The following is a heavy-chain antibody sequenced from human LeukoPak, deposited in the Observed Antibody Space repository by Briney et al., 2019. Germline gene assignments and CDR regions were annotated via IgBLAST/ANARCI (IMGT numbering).Heavy chain of an antibody. CDR3: ARGLFSPGSGYFGDFDP. Sequence: SSETLSLTCTVSGGSISSYYWSWIRQPPGKGLEWIGYIYNSGSTNYNPSLKSRVTISVDTSKNQFSLKLSSVTAADTAVYYCARGLFSPGSGYFGDFDPWGQGTLVTVSS. V-gene: IGHV4-59*01. J-gene: IGHJ5*02. CDR2: IYNSGST. D-gene: IGHD3-22*01. CDR1: GGSISSYY.